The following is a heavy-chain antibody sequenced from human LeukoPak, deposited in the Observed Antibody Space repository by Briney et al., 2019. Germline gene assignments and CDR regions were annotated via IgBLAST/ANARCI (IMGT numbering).Heavy chain of an antibody. J-gene: IGHJ4*02. CDR2: IVGSGVST. CDR3: AKASNDFWGACID. Sequence: PGGSLRLSCAASGFSFSSYGMNWVRQAPGKGLEWVSGIVGSGVSTNYADSVKGRFTISRDNSRNTLYMHMNSLRAEDTAVYYCAKASNDFWGACIDWGQGTLVTVSS. D-gene: IGHD3-3*01. CDR1: GFSFSSYG. V-gene: IGHV3-23*01.